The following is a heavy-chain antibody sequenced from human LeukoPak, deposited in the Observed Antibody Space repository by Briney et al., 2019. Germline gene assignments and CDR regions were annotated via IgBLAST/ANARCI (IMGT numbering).Heavy chain of an antibody. CDR3: ARETQRSYWG. D-gene: IGHD7-27*01. V-gene: IGHV3-7*01. Sequence: QAGGSLRLSCAASGFPFNTHWMGWIRQAPGAGLEWVADMNFDGSEKYHADSVKGRFTISRDNAKNSLYLQMNSLRPEDTAVYFCARETQRSYWGWGQGTLVTVSS. CDR1: GFPFNTHW. CDR2: MNFDGSEK. J-gene: IGHJ4*02.